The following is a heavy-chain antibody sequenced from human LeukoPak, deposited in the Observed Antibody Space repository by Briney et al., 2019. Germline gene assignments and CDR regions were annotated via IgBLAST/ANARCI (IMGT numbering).Heavy chain of an antibody. D-gene: IGHD2-2*01. CDR2: MNPNSGNT. Sequence: ASVKVSCKASGYTFTSYGINWVRQATGQGLEWMGWMNPNSGNTGYAQKFQGRVTMTRNTSISTAYMELSSLRSEDTAVYYCARGGRYCSSTSCSPGDYWGQGTLVTVSS. CDR1: GYTFTSYG. CDR3: ARGGRYCSSTSCSPGDY. J-gene: IGHJ4*02. V-gene: IGHV1-8*02.